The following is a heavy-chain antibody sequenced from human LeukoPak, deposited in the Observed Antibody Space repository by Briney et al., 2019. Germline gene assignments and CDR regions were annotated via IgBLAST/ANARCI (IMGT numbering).Heavy chain of an antibody. CDR1: GGSISSYY. CDR2: IYYSGST. J-gene: IGHJ4*02. Sequence: KPLETLSLTCTVSGGSISSYYWSWIRQPPGKGLQWIGYIYYSGSTNYNPSLKSRVTISVDTSKNQFSLKLSSVTAADTAVYYCARMRGEGAYSTDYWGQGTLVTVSS. D-gene: IGHD2-15*01. V-gene: IGHV4-59*01. CDR3: ARMRGEGAYSTDY.